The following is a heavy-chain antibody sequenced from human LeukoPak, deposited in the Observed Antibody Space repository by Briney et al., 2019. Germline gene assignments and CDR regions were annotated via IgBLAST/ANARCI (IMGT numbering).Heavy chain of an antibody. J-gene: IGHJ5*01. D-gene: IGHD2-15*01. V-gene: IGHV5-51*01. CDR3: ARRGSTHCSGSYCYSMGLDS. CDR1: GYSFTSNS. CDR2: IYPDDSHT. Sequence: GESLKISCKTSGYSFTSNSIGWVRQMPGKGLEWMGLIYPDDSHTTYGPSFQGHVTISADRSISTAYLQWSSLQASDTAIYYCARRGSTHCSGSYCYSMGLDSWGQGTLVTVSS.